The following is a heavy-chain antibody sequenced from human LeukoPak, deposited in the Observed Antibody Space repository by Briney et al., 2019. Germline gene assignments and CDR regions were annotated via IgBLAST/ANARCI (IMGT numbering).Heavy chain of an antibody. J-gene: IGHJ6*03. CDR3: AKDGYDYYYYYMDV. D-gene: IGHD1-1*01. V-gene: IGHV3-23*01. Sequence: PGGSLRLSCAASGFTFSSYAMSWVRQAPGKGLEWVSAISGSGGSTYYAESVKGRFTISRDNSKNTLYLQMNSLRAEDTAVYYCAKDGYDYYYYYMDVWGKGTTVTVSS. CDR1: GFTFSSYA. CDR2: ISGSGGST.